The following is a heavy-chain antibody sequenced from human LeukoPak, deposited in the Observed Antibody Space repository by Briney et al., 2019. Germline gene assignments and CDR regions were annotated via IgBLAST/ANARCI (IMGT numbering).Heavy chain of an antibody. Sequence: ASVKVSCKASGYTFTGYYMHWVRQAPGQGLEWMGWINPNSGGTNYVQKFQGRVTMTRDTSISTAYMELSRLRSDDTAVYYCARDYYDSSGYRDYWGQGTLVTVSS. CDR3: ARDYYDSSGYRDY. V-gene: IGHV1-2*02. CDR2: INPNSGGT. D-gene: IGHD3-22*01. J-gene: IGHJ4*02. CDR1: GYTFTGYY.